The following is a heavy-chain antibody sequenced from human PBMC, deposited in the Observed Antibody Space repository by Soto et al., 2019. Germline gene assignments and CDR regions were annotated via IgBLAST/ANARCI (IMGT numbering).Heavy chain of an antibody. J-gene: IGHJ4*02. D-gene: IGHD3-3*01. CDR3: ARHSLFGVVIMWSFDY. V-gene: IGHV4-39*01. CDR2: IYYSGST. Sequence: QLQLQESGPGLVKPSETLSLICTVSGGSISSNSHYWGWIRQPPGKGLEWIGSIYYSGSTHYNPSLKSRVTISVDTSKNQFSLKLSSVTAADTAVYCCARHSLFGVVIMWSFDYWGQGTLVTVSS. CDR1: GGSISSNSHY.